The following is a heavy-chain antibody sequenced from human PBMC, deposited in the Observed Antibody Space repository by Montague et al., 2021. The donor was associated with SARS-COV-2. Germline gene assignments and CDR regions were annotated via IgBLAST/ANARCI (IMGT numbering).Heavy chain of an antibody. V-gene: IGHV3-23*01. D-gene: IGHD3-10*01. J-gene: IGHJ4*02. CDR1: GSTFSSYA. Sequence: SLRLSCAASGSTFSSYAMSWVRQAPGKGLEWVSTFTGGSGGSTYYANSVKGRFTISRDSSKNTLYLQMNNLRAEDTAVYYCAKDRWGVPGPLDPFDYWGQGTLVTVSS. CDR3: AKDRWGVPGPLDPFDY. CDR2: FTGGSGGST.